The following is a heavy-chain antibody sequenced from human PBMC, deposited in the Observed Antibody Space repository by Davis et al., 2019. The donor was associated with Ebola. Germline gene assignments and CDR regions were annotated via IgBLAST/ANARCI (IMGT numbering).Heavy chain of an antibody. CDR1: GFIFSNYA. CDR3: ARDRLAGGDY. V-gene: IGHV3-48*04. CDR2: ISSSGGTK. Sequence: GGSLRLSCAASGFIFSNYAMHWVRQAPGKGLEWVSYISSSGGTKFYADSVKGRCTISRDNAKNSLYLQMNSLRAEDTAVYYCARDRLAGGDYWGQGTLVTVSS. J-gene: IGHJ4*02. D-gene: IGHD3-10*01.